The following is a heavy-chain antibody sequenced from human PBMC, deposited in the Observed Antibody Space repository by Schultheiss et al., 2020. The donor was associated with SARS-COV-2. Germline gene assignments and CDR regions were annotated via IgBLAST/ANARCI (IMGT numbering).Heavy chain of an antibody. J-gene: IGHJ4*02. CDR2: INSDGSLT. Sequence: GGSLRLSCAASGFPFSTYDMHWVRQAPGKGLMWVSRINSDGSLTEHADSVKGRFTISRDNAQNSLYLQMNSLRAEDTAVYYCAKLERSSWSNAFDYWGQGTLVTVSS. V-gene: IGHV3-NL1*01. CDR1: GFPFSTYD. D-gene: IGHD6-13*01. CDR3: AKLERSSWSNAFDY.